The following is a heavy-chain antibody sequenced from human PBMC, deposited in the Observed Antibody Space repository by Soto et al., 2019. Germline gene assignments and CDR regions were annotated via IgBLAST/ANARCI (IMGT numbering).Heavy chain of an antibody. Sequence: SETLSLTCTVSGDPINNYYWSWIRQPPGKGLEWIGYIYYSGNTKYDPSLKSRVTISVDTSKNQFSLRLTSVTAADTAVYYCAKQGGKYGIRSFDPWGQGTLVTVSS. J-gene: IGHJ5*02. CDR3: AKQGGKYGIRSFDP. V-gene: IGHV4-59*08. CDR1: GDPINNYY. CDR2: IYYSGNT. D-gene: IGHD1-1*01.